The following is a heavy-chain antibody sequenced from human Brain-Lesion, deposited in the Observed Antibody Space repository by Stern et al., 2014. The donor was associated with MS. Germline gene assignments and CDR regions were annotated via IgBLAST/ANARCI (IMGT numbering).Heavy chain of an antibody. V-gene: IGHV1-24*01. CDR1: GYTLTELS. J-gene: IGHJ4*02. CDR2: FDPEDGET. Sequence: QDQLVESGAEVKKPGASVKVSCKVSGYTLTELSMHWVRQAPRQGIEWMGGFDPEDGETIYAQKFQGRVTMTEDTSTYTAYMELSSLRSEDTAVYYCATLSPGAGGNYYRHFDYWGQGTLVTVSS. CDR3: ATLSPGAGGNYYRHFDY. D-gene: IGHD1-26*01.